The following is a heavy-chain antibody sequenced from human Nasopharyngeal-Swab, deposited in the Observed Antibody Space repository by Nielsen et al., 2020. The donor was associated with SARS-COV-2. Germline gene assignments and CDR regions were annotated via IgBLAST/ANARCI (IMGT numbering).Heavy chain of an antibody. Sequence: SETLSLTCTVSGGSVSSGSYYWSWIRQPPGKGLEWIGYIYYSGSTNYNPSLKSRVTISVDTSKNQFSLKLSSVTAADTAVYYCARTGVVNPYYFDYWGQGTLVTVSS. CDR2: IYYSGST. D-gene: IGHD3-3*01. J-gene: IGHJ4*02. V-gene: IGHV4-61*01. CDR1: GGSVSSGSYY. CDR3: ARTGVVNPYYFDY.